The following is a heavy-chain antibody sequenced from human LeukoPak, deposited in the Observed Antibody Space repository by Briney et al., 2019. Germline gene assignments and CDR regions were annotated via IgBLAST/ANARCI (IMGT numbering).Heavy chain of an antibody. D-gene: IGHD3-9*01. CDR1: GFTFNSYS. V-gene: IGHV3-48*04. Sequence: GGSLRLSCVASGFTFNSYSINWVRQAPGKGLEWVSYISRSSTTIYYADSVKGRFTITRDNAKNSLYLQMNSLRAEDTAVYHCARSFYYDTLTGYYFFDYWGQGTLVTVSS. CDR2: ISRSSTTI. J-gene: IGHJ4*02. CDR3: ARSFYYDTLTGYYFFDY.